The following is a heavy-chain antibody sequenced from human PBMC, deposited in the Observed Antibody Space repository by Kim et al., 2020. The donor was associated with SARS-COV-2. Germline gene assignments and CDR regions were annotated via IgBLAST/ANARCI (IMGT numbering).Heavy chain of an antibody. V-gene: IGHV3-15*01. D-gene: IGHD3-22*01. Sequence: GGSLRLSCAASGFTFSNAWMSWVRQASGKGLEWVGRIKSKTDGGTTDYAAPVQGRFTISRDDSKNTLYLQMNSLKTEDTAVYYCTTVDPQWYYYDSSGYLYWGQGTLVTVSS. CDR1: GFTFSNAW. J-gene: IGHJ4*02. CDR3: TTVDPQWYYYDSSGYLY. CDR2: IKSKTDGGTT.